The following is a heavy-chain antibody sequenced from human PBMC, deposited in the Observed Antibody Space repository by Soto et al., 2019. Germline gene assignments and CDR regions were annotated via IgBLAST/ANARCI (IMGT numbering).Heavy chain of an antibody. CDR2: INHSGST. V-gene: IGHV4-34*01. D-gene: IGHD4-17*01. CDR1: SGYFSGFY. CDR3: VACDYGDYPRY. J-gene: IGHJ4*02. Sequence: QGQVQQWGAGLLKRSETLSLTCAVYSGYFSGFYWRWIRHPPGKGLEWIGEINHSGSTNYNPSLKRRLTISVDTSKKQFSQKLRSVTAADTALYYCVACDYGDYPRYWGQGTLVTVSS.